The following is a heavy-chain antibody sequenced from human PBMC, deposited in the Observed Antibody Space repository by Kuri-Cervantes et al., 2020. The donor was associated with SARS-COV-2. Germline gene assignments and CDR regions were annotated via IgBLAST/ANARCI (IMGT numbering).Heavy chain of an antibody. Sequence: SSVKVTFKASGDTVNTYGFTWVRQAPGQGLEWMGGVIHIFGSPSYPQKFQGRVVITADESTNTAYMALRRLTSDDTAIYYCATGPRRYCSGGSCFPGVYWGQGTLVTVSS. CDR3: ATGPRRYCSGGSCFPGVY. J-gene: IGHJ4*02. V-gene: IGHV1-69*13. CDR2: VIHIFGSP. D-gene: IGHD2-15*01. CDR1: GDTVNTYG.